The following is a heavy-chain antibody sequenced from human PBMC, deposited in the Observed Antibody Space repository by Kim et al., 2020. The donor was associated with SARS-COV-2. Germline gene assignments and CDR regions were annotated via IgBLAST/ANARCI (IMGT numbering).Heavy chain of an antibody. V-gene: IGHV3-23*01. D-gene: IGHD6-6*01. Sequence: YYADSGKGRFTISRENSKNTLYLQMNSLRAEDTAVYYCAKEGYSSSSSDYWGQGTLVTVSS. CDR3: AKEGYSSSSSDY. J-gene: IGHJ4*02.